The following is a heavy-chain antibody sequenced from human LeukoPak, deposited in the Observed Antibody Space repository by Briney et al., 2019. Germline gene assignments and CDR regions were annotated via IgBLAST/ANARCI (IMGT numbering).Heavy chain of an antibody. CDR3: ARDAAMTTVTGGDY. CDR2: INPNSGGT. D-gene: IGHD4-17*01. J-gene: IGHJ4*02. V-gene: IGHV1-2*02. Sequence: ASVKVSCKASGYTFTGYYMHWVRQAPGHGLEWMGWINPNSGGTNYAQKFQGRVTMTRDTSISTAYMELSRLRSDDTAVYYCARDAAMTTVTGGDYWGQGTLVTVSS. CDR1: GYTFTGYY.